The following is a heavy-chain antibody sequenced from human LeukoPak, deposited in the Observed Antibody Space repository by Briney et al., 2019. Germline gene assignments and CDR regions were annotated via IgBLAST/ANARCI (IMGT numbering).Heavy chain of an antibody. Sequence: GGSLRLSCITSGFTFSSYWMSWVRQAPGKGLEWVANIKPDGSERYYVDSVKGRFTISRDNAKNSLYLQMNSLRAEDTAVYYCAKDRSSSRIILYFDYWGQGTLVTVSS. CDR3: AKDRSSSRIILYFDY. J-gene: IGHJ4*02. CDR2: IKPDGSER. D-gene: IGHD6-13*01. CDR1: GFTFSSYW. V-gene: IGHV3-7*01.